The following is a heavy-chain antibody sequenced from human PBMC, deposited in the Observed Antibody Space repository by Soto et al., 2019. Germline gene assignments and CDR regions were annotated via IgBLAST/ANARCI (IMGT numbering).Heavy chain of an antibody. Sequence: CKASGYIFTLYWIGWVRQMPGKGLEWMGIIYPGDSDTRYSPSFQGQVTISADKSISTASLQWSSLKASDTAVYYCARQSPTPGYYYFSYGMDVWGQGTTVTVSS. J-gene: IGHJ6*02. D-gene: IGHD4-17*01. V-gene: IGHV5-51*01. CDR3: ARQSPTPGYYYFSYGMDV. CDR2: IYPGDSDT. CDR1: GYIFTLYW.